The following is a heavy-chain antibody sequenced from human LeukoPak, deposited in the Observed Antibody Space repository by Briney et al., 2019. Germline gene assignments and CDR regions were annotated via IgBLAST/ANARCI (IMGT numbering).Heavy chain of an antibody. CDR1: GGSISSDGYY. CDR2: IYYSGST. V-gene: IGHV4-31*03. D-gene: IGHD5-18*01. CDR3: ARGRGYSPRDAFDI. J-gene: IGHJ3*02. Sequence: KASETLSLTCTVSGGSISSDGYYWNWIRQRPGKGLEWIGNIYYSGSTYYNPSLKSRVSISLDTSQNQCSLKITSVTAADMAVYYCARGRGYSPRDAFDIWGQGTMVTVSS.